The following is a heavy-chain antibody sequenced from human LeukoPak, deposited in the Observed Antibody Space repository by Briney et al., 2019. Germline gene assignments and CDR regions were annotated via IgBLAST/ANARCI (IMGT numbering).Heavy chain of an antibody. V-gene: IGHV3-9*01. CDR3: ARLGTLYY. CDR2: ISWNSGSI. CDR1: GFTFDDYA. J-gene: IGHJ4*02. D-gene: IGHD2/OR15-2a*01. Sequence: GGSLGLSCAASGFTFDDYAMHWVRHAPGKGLEWVSGISWNSGSIGYADSVKGRFTISRDNAKNSLYLQMNSLRAEDTAVYYWARLGTLYYWGQGTLVTVSS.